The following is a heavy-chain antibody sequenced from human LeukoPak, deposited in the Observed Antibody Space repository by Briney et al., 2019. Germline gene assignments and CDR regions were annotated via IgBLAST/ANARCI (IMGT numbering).Heavy chain of an antibody. V-gene: IGHV3-30*18. CDR3: AKVRAPGKYCSGGICYTDGMDV. D-gene: IGHD2-15*01. CDR2: ISYDGSNK. Sequence: GGSLRLSCAASGFTFSSYGMHWVRQAPGKGLEWVAVISYDGSNKYYADSVKGRFTISRDNSKNTLYLQMNSLKPEDTAIYYCAKVRAPGKYCSGGICYTDGMDVWGRGTTVTVSS. CDR1: GFTFSSYG. J-gene: IGHJ6*02.